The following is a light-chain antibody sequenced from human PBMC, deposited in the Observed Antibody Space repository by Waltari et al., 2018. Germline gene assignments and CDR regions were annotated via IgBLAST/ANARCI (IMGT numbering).Light chain of an antibody. CDR1: ESVSSH. Sequence: EIVMTQSPGTLSVSPGERVTLSCRASESVSSHLAWYQHRPGQAPRLLIFGASTRASGVPTRFSGSGSGTDFTLTISSLQSEDVAVYYCQHYNNWLYTFGQGTKLEFK. J-gene: IGKJ2*01. V-gene: IGKV3-15*01. CDR3: QHYNNWLYT. CDR2: GAS.